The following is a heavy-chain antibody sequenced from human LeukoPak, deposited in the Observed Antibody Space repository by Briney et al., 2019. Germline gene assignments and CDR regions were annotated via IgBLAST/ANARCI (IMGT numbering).Heavy chain of an antibody. CDR1: GYTFTGYY. Sequence: GASVKVSCKASGYTFTGYYMHWVRQAPGQGLEWMGWINPNSGGTNYAQKFQGRVTMTRDTSTSTAYMELRSLRSDDTAEYYCAIQHPDSSGYYAVGYWGQGALVTVSS. CDR3: AIQHPDSSGYYAVGY. D-gene: IGHD3-22*01. V-gene: IGHV1-2*02. CDR2: INPNSGGT. J-gene: IGHJ4*02.